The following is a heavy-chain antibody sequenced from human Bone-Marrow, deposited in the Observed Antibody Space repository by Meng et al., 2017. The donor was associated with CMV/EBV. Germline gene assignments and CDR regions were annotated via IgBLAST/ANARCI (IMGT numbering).Heavy chain of an antibody. CDR2: IKQDGSEK. CDR3: ARDSPRELTFDY. Sequence: GESLKISCAASGFTFSSYWMSWVRQAPGKGLEWVANIKQDGSEKYYVDSVKGRFTISRDNAKNSLYLQMNSLRAEDTAVYYCARDSPRELTFDYWGQGTLVTVSS. J-gene: IGHJ4*02. CDR1: GFTFSSYW. D-gene: IGHD1-26*01. V-gene: IGHV3-7*01.